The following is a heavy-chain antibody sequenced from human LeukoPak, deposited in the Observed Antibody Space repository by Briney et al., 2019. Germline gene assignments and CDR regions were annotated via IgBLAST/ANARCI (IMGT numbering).Heavy chain of an antibody. CDR2: INHSGST. D-gene: IGHD3-10*01. J-gene: IGHJ5*02. V-gene: IGHV4-34*01. CDR3: AAQGRGPTPGFAP. Sequence: PSETLSLTCAVYGGSFSGYYWSWIRQPPGKGLEWIGEINHSGSTTYNPSLKSRVTISVDTSKNQFSLKLRSVTAADTAVYYCAAQGRGPTPGFAPGGQGTLVPFS. CDR1: GGSFSGYY.